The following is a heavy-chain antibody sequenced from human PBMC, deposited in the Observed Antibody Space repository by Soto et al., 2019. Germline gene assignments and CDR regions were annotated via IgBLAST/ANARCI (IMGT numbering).Heavy chain of an antibody. V-gene: IGHV3-15*01. CDR1: GFTFNNAW. Sequence: EVQLVESGGGLVKPGGSLRLSCVPSGFTFNNAWMSWVRQAPGKGLEWVGRIKSNTDGGTTDYVAPVKGRFTITRDYSKNTLYLQMNSLKTEDTAVYYCTTMRGGGCAFDFWGQGTMVTVSS. D-gene: IGHD3-16*01. J-gene: IGHJ3*01. CDR2: IKSNTDGGTT. CDR3: TTMRGGGCAFDF.